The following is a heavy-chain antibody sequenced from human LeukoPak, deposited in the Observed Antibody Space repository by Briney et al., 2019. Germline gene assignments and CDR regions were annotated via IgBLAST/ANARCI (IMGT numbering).Heavy chain of an antibody. Sequence: PSQTLSLTCTVSGGSISSGGYYWSWIRQHPGKGLEWIGYIYYSGSTYYNPSLKSRVTISVDTSKNQFSLKLSSVTAADTAVYYCARDGCSGGSCYSDGVDPWGQGTLVTVSS. CDR2: IYYSGST. D-gene: IGHD2-15*01. CDR3: ARDGCSGGSCYSDGVDP. CDR1: GGSISSGGYY. J-gene: IGHJ5*02. V-gene: IGHV4-31*03.